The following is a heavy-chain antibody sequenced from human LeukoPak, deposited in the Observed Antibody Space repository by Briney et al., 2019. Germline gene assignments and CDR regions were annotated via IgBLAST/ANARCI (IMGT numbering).Heavy chain of an antibody. CDR2: IIPIFGTA. CDR3: ARDYYDSSGWYYYYGMDV. CDR1: GGTFSSYA. D-gene: IGHD3-22*01. V-gene: IGHV1-69*05. Sequence: SVKVSCKASGGTFSSYAISWVRQAPGQGLEWMGGIIPIFGTANYAQKFQGRVTITTDESTSTAYMELSSLRSDDTAVYYCARDYYDSSGWYYYYGMDVWGQGTTVTVSS. J-gene: IGHJ6*02.